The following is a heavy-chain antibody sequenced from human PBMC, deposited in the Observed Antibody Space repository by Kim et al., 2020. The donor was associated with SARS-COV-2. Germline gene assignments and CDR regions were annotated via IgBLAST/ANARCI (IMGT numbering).Heavy chain of an antibody. D-gene: IGHD3-22*01. Sequence: GESLKISCKGSGYSFTSYWIGWVRQMPGKGLEWMGIIYPGDSDTRYSPSFQGQVTISADKYISTAYLQWNSLKASDAAMYNCASVNYYDSSGYFDYWGQGTLVTVSS. V-gene: IGHV5-51*01. CDR3: ASVNYYDSSGYFDY. CDR1: GYSFTSYW. J-gene: IGHJ4*02. CDR2: IYPGDSDT.